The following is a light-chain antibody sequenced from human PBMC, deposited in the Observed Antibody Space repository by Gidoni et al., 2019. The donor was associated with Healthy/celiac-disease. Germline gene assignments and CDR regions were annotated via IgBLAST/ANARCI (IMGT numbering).Light chain of an antibody. CDR1: QSISSY. Sequence: DSQLTQPPSSLSASVGDRVTTTCRASQSISSYLNWYQQKPGKAPKLLIYAASSLQSGVPSRFSGSGSGTDFTRTISRLQPEDFATYYCQQSYSTPRTFGQGTKVEIK. CDR3: QQSYSTPRT. J-gene: IGKJ1*01. CDR2: AAS. V-gene: IGKV1-39*01.